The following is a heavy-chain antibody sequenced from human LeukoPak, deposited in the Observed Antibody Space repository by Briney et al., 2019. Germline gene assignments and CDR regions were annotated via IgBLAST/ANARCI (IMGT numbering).Heavy chain of an antibody. Sequence: GASVKVSCKASGYTFTSYGISWVRQAPGQGLEWMGWISAYNGNTNYAQKLQGRVTMTTDTSTSTAYMELRSLRSDDTAVYYCARGLILWFGELNAFDTWGQGTMVTVSS. CDR2: ISAYNGNT. CDR1: GYTFTSYG. J-gene: IGHJ3*02. V-gene: IGHV1-18*01. CDR3: ARGLILWFGELNAFDT. D-gene: IGHD3-10*01.